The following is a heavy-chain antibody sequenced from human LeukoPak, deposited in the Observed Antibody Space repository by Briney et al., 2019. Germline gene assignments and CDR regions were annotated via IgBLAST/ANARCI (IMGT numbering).Heavy chain of an antibody. CDR2: INPNSGGT. Sequence: EASVKVSCKASGYTFTGYYMHWVRQAPGQGLEWMGRINPNSGGTNYAQKFQGRVTMTRDTSISTAYMELRRLRSDDTAVYYCAIAYSSSPKAAGYYMDVWGKGTTVTVSS. CDR3: AIAYSSSPKAAGYYMDV. D-gene: IGHD6-13*01. J-gene: IGHJ6*03. CDR1: GYTFTGYY. V-gene: IGHV1-2*06.